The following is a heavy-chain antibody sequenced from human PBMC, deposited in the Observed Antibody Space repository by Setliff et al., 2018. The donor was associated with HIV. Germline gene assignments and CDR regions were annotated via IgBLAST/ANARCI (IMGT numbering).Heavy chain of an antibody. V-gene: IGHV3-48*01. J-gene: IGHJ4*02. D-gene: IGHD6-13*01. CDR1: GFVFTDHS. CDR2: ISATGTTV. Sequence: GGSLRLSCAASGFVFTDHSFHWVRQAPGEGLEWLSYISATGTTVSYADSVRGRFIISRDSVRNELYLQMKRLRVEDTAVYYCAIGSSNWPHRPNNYYFDYWGQGTPVTVSS. CDR3: AIGSSNWPHRPNNYYFDY.